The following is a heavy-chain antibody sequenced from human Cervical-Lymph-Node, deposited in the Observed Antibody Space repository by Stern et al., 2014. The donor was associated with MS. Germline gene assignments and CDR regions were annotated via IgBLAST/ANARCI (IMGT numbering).Heavy chain of an antibody. CDR3: ARISLGSGIDY. Sequence: VQLVESGAEVKKPGASVKVTCKASENTFTGYYIHWVRQAPGQGLEWMGWINPNSGATNYAQRFQDRVSLTSDTSNTLAYMELDRLTSDDTAVYYCARISLGSGIDYWGQGFLVTVSS. V-gene: IGHV1-2*02. J-gene: IGHJ4*02. CDR1: ENTFTGYY. D-gene: IGHD1-26*01. CDR2: INPNSGAT.